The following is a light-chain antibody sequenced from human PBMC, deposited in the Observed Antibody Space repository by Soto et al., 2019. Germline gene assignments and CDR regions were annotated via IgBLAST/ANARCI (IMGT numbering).Light chain of an antibody. Sequence: QSVLTQPPSVSGAPGQTVTISCTGSSSNIGAGFDVHWYQQVPGTAPKLVLYSNTARPSGVPDRFSGSKSGNTASLTVSGLQAEDEADYYCSSYAGNNNLVFGTGTKVTVL. CDR1: SSNIGAGFD. CDR3: SSYAGNNNLV. CDR2: SNT. J-gene: IGLJ1*01. V-gene: IGLV1-40*01.